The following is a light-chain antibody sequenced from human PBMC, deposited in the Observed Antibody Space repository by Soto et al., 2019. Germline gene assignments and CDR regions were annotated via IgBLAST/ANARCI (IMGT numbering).Light chain of an antibody. CDR2: GAS. CDR1: QSVSTRS. J-gene: IGKJ1*01. Sequence: EIVLTQSPGTLSLSPGERATLSCRASQSVSTRSLAWYQQKPGQAPRLLISGASSRAADIPDRFSGSGSGTDFTLTIIRLEPEDFAVYYCQQYDSSPRTFGQGTKVE. CDR3: QQYDSSPRT. V-gene: IGKV3-20*01.